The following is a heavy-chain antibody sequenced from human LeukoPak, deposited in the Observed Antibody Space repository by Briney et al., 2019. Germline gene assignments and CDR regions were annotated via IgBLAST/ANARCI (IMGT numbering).Heavy chain of an antibody. Sequence: PGRSLRLSCAASGFTFSSYGMHWVRQAPGKGLEWVAVIWYDGSNKYYADSVEGRFTISRDNSKNTLYLQMNSLRAEDTAVYYCARDETFYYFDYWGQGTLVTVSS. J-gene: IGHJ4*02. CDR2: IWYDGSNK. CDR1: GFTFSSYG. CDR3: ARDETFYYFDY. V-gene: IGHV3-33*01.